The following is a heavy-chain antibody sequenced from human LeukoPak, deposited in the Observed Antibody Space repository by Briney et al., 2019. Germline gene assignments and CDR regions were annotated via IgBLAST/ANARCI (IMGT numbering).Heavy chain of an antibody. D-gene: IGHD3-10*01. CDR2: IHYSGST. CDR1: GGSISSSSYY. CDR3: ARGELFHDY. V-gene: IGHV4-30-4*08. J-gene: IGHJ4*02. Sequence: KPSETLSLTCTVSGGSISSSSYYWGWIRQPPGKGLEWIGYIHYSGSTYYNLSLKSRVTISVDTPKSQFSLKLSSVTAADTAVYYCARGELFHDYWGQGTLVTVSS.